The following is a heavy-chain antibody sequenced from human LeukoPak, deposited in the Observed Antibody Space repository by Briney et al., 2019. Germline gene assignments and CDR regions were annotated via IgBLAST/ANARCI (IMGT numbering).Heavy chain of an antibody. CDR2: IYHSGST. J-gene: IGHJ4*02. V-gene: IGHV4-4*02. CDR1: GGPISSSNW. D-gene: IGHD2-2*01. CDR3: ARVVVVVPAAKQIDY. Sequence: SETLSLTCAVPGGPISSSNWWSWVRQPPGKGLEWIGEIYHSGSTNYNPSLESRVTISVDKSKNQFSLKLSSVTAADTAVYYCARVVVVVPAAKQIDYWGQGTLVTVSS.